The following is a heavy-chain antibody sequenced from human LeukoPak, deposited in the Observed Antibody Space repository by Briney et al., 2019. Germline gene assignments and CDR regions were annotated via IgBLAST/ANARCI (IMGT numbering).Heavy chain of an antibody. D-gene: IGHD4-11*01. CDR1: GGSISSYD. Sequence: SETLSLTCTVSGGSISSYDWRWIRQPAGKGLEWIGRIYASGSTSYNPSLKSRVTMSVDTSKNQFSLKLSSVTAADTAVYYCASNGVTSGPFDYWGQGTLVTVSS. J-gene: IGHJ4*02. V-gene: IGHV4-4*07. CDR2: IYASGST. CDR3: ASNGVTSGPFDY.